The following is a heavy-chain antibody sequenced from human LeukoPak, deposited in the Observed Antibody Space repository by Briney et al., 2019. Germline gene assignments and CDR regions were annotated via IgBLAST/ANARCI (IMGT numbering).Heavy chain of an antibody. CDR1: GFTFSSYA. CDR3: ARVRGWQQLAQYYSDY. CDR2: ISYDGSNK. D-gene: IGHD6-13*01. J-gene: IGHJ4*02. V-gene: IGHV3-30*04. Sequence: PGGSLRLSCAASGFTFSSYAMHWVRQAPGKGLEWVAVISYDGSNKYYADSVKGRFTISRDNSKNTLYLQMNSLRAEDTAVYYCARVRGWQQLAQYYSDYWGQGTLVTVSS.